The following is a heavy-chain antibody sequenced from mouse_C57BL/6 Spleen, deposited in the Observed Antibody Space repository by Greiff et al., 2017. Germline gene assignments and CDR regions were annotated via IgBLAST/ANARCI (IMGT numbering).Heavy chain of an antibody. CDR3: ARQAGDY. Sequence: EVKLVESGGDLVKPGGSPKLSCAASGFTFSSYGMSWVRQTPDKRLEWVATISSGGSYTYYPDSVKGRFTISRDNAKNTLYLQMSSLKSEDTAMYYCARQAGDYWGQGTTLTVSS. J-gene: IGHJ2*01. CDR1: GFTFSSYG. V-gene: IGHV5-6*01. CDR2: ISSGGSYT.